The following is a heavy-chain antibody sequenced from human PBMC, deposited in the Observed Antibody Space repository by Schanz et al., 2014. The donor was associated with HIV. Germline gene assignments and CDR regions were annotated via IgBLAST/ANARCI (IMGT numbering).Heavy chain of an antibody. V-gene: IGHV3-9*01. Sequence: EVQLVESGGGLVQPGRSLRLSCAASGFTFDDYVMHWVRQAPGKGLEWVSGISWKSDSIGYADSVKGRFTISRDNAKNTLYLQMNSLRAEDTALYYCAKEMVSRYYGDAFNIWGQGTTVTV. CDR3: AKEMVSRYYGDAFNI. J-gene: IGHJ3*02. CDR2: ISWKSDSI. D-gene: IGHD3-16*01. CDR1: GFTFDDYV.